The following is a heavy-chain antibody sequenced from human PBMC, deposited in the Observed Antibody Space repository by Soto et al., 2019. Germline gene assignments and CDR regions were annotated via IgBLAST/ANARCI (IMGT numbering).Heavy chain of an antibody. CDR2: ISYDGSNT. CDR1: GFSFSISP. CDR3: AKDRLELLYYYYGMDV. Sequence: QVQLVESGGGVVQPGRSLRLSCAASGFSFSISPMHWVRQAPGKGPEWVALISYDGSNTYYADSVKGRFTVSRDNSKNTLYLQINSLRAEDAAVYYCAKDRLELLYYYYGMDVWGQGTTVTVSS. J-gene: IGHJ6*02. V-gene: IGHV3-30*04. D-gene: IGHD1-7*01.